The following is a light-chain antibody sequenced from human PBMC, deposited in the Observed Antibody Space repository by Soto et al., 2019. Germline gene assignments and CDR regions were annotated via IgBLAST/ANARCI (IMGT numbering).Light chain of an antibody. J-gene: IGLJ1*01. V-gene: IGLV2-8*01. CDR3: SSYTGGNPSYV. Sequence: ALTQPPSASGSPGQSVTISCTGTSSDVGGYDYVSWYQQHPGKAPKLMIYEVTIRPSGVSDRFSGSKPGNTASLTVSGLQAEDEADYYCSSYTGGNPSYVFGTGTKVTVL. CDR1: SSDVGGYDY. CDR2: EVT.